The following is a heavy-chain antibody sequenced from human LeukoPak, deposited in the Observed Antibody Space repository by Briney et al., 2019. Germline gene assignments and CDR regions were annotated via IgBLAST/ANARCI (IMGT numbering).Heavy chain of an antibody. CDR3: ARRRSSSSGDFDY. D-gene: IGHD6-6*01. Sequence: SETLSLTCTVYGGSISSYYWSWIRKPPEKGLEWIGYIYYSGSTNYNLSLKSRVTISVDTSKNQFSLKLSSVTAADTAVYYCARRRSSSSGDFDYWGQGTLVTVSS. CDR1: GGSISSYY. CDR2: IYYSGST. J-gene: IGHJ4*02. V-gene: IGHV4-59*08.